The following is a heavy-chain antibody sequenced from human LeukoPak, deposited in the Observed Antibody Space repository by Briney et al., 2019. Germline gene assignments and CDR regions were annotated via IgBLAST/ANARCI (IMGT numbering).Heavy chain of an antibody. D-gene: IGHD6-6*01. CDR1: GYTFTSYG. V-gene: IGHV1-18*01. CDR3: ARVESSIAARPRDY. Sequence: GASVKVSCKASGYTFTSYGISWVRQAPGQGLEWMGWIIAYNGNTNYAQTLQGRDTMTTDTTTSTAYMELRSLRSDDTAVYYCARVESSIAARPRDYWGQGTLVTVSS. J-gene: IGHJ4*02. CDR2: IIAYNGNT.